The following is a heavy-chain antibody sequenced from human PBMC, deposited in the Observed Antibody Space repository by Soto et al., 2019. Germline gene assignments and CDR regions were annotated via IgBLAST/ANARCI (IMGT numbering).Heavy chain of an antibody. CDR3: ARLAAAGNWFDP. D-gene: IGHD6-13*01. CDR2: IYYSGST. CDR1: GGSISSSSYY. J-gene: IGHJ5*02. V-gene: IGHV4-39*01. Sequence: PSETLSLTCTVSGGSISSSSYYWGWIRQPPGKGLEWIGSIYYSGSTYYNPSLKSRVTISVDTSKNQFSLKLSSVTAADTAVYYCARLAAAGNWFDPWGQGTLVTVSS.